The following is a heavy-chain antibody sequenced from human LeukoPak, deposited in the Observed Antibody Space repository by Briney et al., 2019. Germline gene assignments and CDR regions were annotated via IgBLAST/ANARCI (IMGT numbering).Heavy chain of an antibody. J-gene: IGHJ4*02. CDR1: GFTFSSYA. V-gene: IGHV3-23*01. CDR3: ARDLSGVTGYTYGRGIDY. D-gene: IGHD5-18*01. CDR2: ISGSGGST. Sequence: GGSLRLSCAASGFTFSSYAMSWVRQAPGKGLEWVSAISGSGGSTYYADSVKGRFTISRDNAKNSLYLQMNSLRAEDTAVYYCARDLSGVTGYTYGRGIDYWGQGTLVTVSS.